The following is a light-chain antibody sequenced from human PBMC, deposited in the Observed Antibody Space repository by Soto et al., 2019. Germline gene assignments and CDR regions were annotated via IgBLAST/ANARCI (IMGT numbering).Light chain of an antibody. CDR2: GAS. J-gene: IGKJ1*01. V-gene: IGKV3-20*01. CDR1: QSVSNNY. CDR3: QQYSSSGT. Sequence: EIVLTQSPATLSLSPGERATLSCRASQSVSNNYLAWYQQKPDQAPRLLIYGASNRATGIPDRFSGSGSGTDFTLTISRLEPEYLAVYYCQQYSSSGTFGQGTKVEIK.